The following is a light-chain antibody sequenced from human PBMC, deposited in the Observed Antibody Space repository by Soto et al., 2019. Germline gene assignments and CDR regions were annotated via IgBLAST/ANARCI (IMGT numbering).Light chain of an antibody. CDR3: PQRDTRALT. V-gene: IGKV3-11*01. CDR1: QSVSSH. J-gene: IGKJ3*01. CDR2: DAS. Sequence: EIVLTQSPATLSFSPGERATLSCRASQSVSSHLSWYQQKPGQAPRLLIYDASDRATGIPARFSGSGSGTDFTLTISGLEPEDFAVYYCPQRDTRALTFGPGTKVEIX.